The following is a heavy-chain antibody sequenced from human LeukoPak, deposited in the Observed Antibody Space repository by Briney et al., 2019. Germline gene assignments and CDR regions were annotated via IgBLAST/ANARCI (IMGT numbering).Heavy chain of an antibody. CDR2: IYSDGST. CDR3: ARDRVGATDYFDY. J-gene: IGHJ4*02. Sequence: GGSLRLSCAASGFAVSSHFMSWVRQAPRMGLEWVSVIYSDGSTYYADSVKGRFTISRDNSKNTLYLQMNSLRAEDTAVYYCARDRVGATDYFDYWGQGTLVTVSS. CDR1: GFAVSSHF. D-gene: IGHD1-26*01. V-gene: IGHV3-53*05.